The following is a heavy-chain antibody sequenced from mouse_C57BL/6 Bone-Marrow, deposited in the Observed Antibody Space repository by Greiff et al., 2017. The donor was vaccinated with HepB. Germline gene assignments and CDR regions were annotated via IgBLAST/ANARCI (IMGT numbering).Heavy chain of an antibody. D-gene: IGHD2-2*01. CDR1: GFTFSSYA. J-gene: IGHJ3*01. CDR2: ISDGGSYT. CDR3: GREGGGLWLRRAWFAY. V-gene: IGHV5-4*01. Sequence: DVMLVESGGGLVKPGGSLKLSCAASGFTFSSYAMSWVRQTPEKRLEWVATISDGGSYTYYPDNVKGRFTISRDNAKNNLYLQMSHLTSEDTAMYYCGREGGGLWLRRAWFAYWGQGTLVTVSA.